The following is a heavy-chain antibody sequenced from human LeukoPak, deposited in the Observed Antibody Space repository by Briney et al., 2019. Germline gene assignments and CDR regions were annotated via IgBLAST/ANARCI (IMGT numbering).Heavy chain of an antibody. CDR1: GGSISSSSYY. CDR2: INHSGST. D-gene: IGHD2-2*02. V-gene: IGHV4-39*07. J-gene: IGHJ6*02. Sequence: SETLSLTCTVSGGSISSSSYYWSWIRQPPGKGLEWMGEINHSGSTNYNPSLKSRVTISVDTSKNQFSLKLSSVTAADTAVYYCARGVGYCSSTSCFTYPFYYPYGMDVWGQETTVTVSS. CDR3: ARGVGYCSSTSCFTYPFYYPYGMDV.